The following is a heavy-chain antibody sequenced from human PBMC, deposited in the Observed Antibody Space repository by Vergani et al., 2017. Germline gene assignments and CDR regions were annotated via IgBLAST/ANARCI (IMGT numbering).Heavy chain of an antibody. D-gene: IGHD3-3*01. CDR2: ISGSGGST. CDR3: AKAGITIFGVVIRKNYYFDY. V-gene: IGHV3-23*04. Sequence: VQLVQSGGGLVQPGGSLRLSCAASGFTFSSYAMSWVRQAPGKGLEWVSAISGSGGSTYYADSVKGRFTISRDNSKNTLYLQMNSLRAEDTAVYYCAKAGITIFGVVIRKNYYFDYWGQGTLVTVSS. CDR1: GFTFSSYA. J-gene: IGHJ4*02.